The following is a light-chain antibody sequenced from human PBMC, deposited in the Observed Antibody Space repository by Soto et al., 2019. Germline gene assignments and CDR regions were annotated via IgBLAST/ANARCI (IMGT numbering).Light chain of an antibody. J-gene: IGKJ1*01. CDR1: QSISSY. Sequence: DIQMTQSPSSLSASVGDRVTITCRASQSISSYLNWYQQKPGKAPKLLIYAASSLQSGVPSRFSGSGSGTDFTLTISRLEPEDFAVYYCQRYGGSPPWTFGQGTKVDIK. CDR2: AAS. CDR3: QRYGGSPPWT. V-gene: IGKV1-39*02.